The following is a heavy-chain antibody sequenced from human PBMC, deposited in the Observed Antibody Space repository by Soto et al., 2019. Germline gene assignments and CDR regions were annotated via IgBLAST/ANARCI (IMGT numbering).Heavy chain of an antibody. Sequence: GGSLRLSCAASGFTFDDYAMHWVRQAPGKGLEWVSGISWNSGSIGYADSVKGRFIISRDNAKNSLYLQMNSLRAEDTALYYCAKDAHNYYYYYMDVWGKGTTVTVSS. V-gene: IGHV3-9*01. J-gene: IGHJ6*03. CDR3: AKDAHNYYYYYMDV. CDR2: ISWNSGSI. CDR1: GFTFDDYA.